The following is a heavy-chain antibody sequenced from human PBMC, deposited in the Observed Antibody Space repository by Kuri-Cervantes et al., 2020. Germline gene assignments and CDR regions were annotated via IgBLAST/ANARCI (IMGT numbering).Heavy chain of an antibody. Sequence: GESLKISFAASGFTFSSYGMHWVRQAPGKGLEWVAVIPYDGSNKYYTDSVKGRFTISRDNCKNTLYLQMNSLRAEDTVVYYCAKSNYPYYSYDGMDVWGQGTMVTVSS. D-gene: IGHD4/OR15-4a*01. CDR1: GFTFSSYG. CDR3: AKSNYPYYSYDGMDV. CDR2: IPYDGSNK. J-gene: IGHJ6*02. V-gene: IGHV3-30*18.